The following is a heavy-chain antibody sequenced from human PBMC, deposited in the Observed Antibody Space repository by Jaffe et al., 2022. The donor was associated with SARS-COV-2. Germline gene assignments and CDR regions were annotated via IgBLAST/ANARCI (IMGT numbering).Heavy chain of an antibody. D-gene: IGHD2-15*01. CDR2: ISDSGST. CDR1: GASISSGAYY. J-gene: IGHJ4*02. CDR3: ARVEAGYCSGGSCGKFDY. V-gene: IGHV4-31*03. Sequence: QVQLQESGPGLVKPSQTLSLTCTVSGASISSGAYYWSWIRQHPGKGLEWIGYISDSGSTYYNPSLKSRVTISVDTSQNQFSLKLRSLTAADTAVYYCARVEAGYCSGGSCGKFDYWGQGTLVTVSS.